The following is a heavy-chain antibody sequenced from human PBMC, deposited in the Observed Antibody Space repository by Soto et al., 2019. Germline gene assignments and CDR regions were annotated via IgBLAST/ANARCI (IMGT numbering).Heavy chain of an antibody. J-gene: IGHJ6*02. V-gene: IGHV4-4*02. CDR3: ARLHGYCISSSCHGHYAMDV. CDR2: VYHTGST. Sequence: SETLSLTCVVSGGSISSTNWWTWVRQTPGKGLDWIGEVYHTGSTKYNPSLRNRVTISLDKSNNQFSLNLKSVTAADTAVYYCARLHGYCISSSCHGHYAMDVWGQGTTVTVSS. D-gene: IGHD2-2*01. CDR1: GGSISSTNW.